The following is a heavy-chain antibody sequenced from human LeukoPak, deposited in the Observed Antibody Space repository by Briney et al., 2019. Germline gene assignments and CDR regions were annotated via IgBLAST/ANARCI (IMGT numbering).Heavy chain of an antibody. Sequence: GGSLRLTCAASGFTFSSYAMHWVHQAPGKGLEWVAVISYDGSNKYYADSVKGRFTISRDNSKNTLYLQMNSLRAEDTAVYYCASGGSGWYFYGMDVWGQGTTVTVSS. CDR1: GFTFSSYA. V-gene: IGHV3-30*04. D-gene: IGHD6-19*01. CDR2: ISYDGSNK. J-gene: IGHJ6*02. CDR3: ASGGSGWYFYGMDV.